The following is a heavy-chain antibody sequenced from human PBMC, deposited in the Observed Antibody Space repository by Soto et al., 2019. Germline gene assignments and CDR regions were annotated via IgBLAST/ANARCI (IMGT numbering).Heavy chain of an antibody. D-gene: IGHD5-12*01. CDR3: AREVYSGYDIPSGFDP. Sequence: QVQLVQSGAEVKKPGASVKVSCKASGYTFTSYDINWVRQATGQGLEWMGWMNPNSGNTGYAQKFQGRVTMTRNTSISTAYMELSSLRSEDTAVYYCAREVYSGYDIPSGFDPWGQGTLVTVSS. CDR2: MNPNSGNT. V-gene: IGHV1-8*01. J-gene: IGHJ5*02. CDR1: GYTFTSYD.